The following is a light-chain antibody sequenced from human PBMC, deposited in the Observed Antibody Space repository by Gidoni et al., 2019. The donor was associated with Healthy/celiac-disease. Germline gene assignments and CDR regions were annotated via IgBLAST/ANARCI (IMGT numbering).Light chain of an antibody. CDR1: QSVSSY. V-gene: IGKV3-11*01. Sequence: EIVLTQSPATLSLSPGERATLSCRASQSVSSYLAWYQQKPGQAPRLLIYDASNRATGIPARFSGSGSGTDFPLTISSLEPEDFAVYYCQQRSNWPPITFXXXTRLEIK. J-gene: IGKJ5*01. CDR3: QQRSNWPPIT. CDR2: DAS.